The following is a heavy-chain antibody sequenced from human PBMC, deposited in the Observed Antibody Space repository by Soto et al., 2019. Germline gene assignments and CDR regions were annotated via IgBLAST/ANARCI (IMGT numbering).Heavy chain of an antibody. CDR3: ARQWLTPYYYYGMDV. D-gene: IGHD6-19*01. CDR1: GYSFTSYW. J-gene: IGHJ6*02. V-gene: IGHV5-51*01. CDR2: IYPGDSDT. Sequence: HGESLKISCKGSGYSFTSYWIGWVRQMPGKGLEWMGIIYPGDSDTRYSPSFQGQVTISADKSISTAYLQWSSLKASDTAMYYCARQWLTPYYYYGMDVWGQGTTVTVSS.